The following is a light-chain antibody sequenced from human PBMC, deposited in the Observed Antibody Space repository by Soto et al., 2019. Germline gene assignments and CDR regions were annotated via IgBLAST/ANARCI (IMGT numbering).Light chain of an antibody. CDR3: QQYNARPGT. Sequence: EIVMTQSPATLSVSPGERATLSCRASQSVSNNLAWFQQKPGQAPRLLIYGASTRATGIPATFSGSGSGTEFTLTISSLQSEDFAVYYCQQYNARPGTFGQGTKVDIK. CDR1: QSVSNN. V-gene: IGKV3-15*01. J-gene: IGKJ1*01. CDR2: GAS.